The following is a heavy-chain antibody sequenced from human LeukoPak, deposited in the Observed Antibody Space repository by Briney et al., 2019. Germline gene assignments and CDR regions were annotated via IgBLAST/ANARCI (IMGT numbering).Heavy chain of an antibody. CDR2: ISSSSSTI. V-gene: IGHV3-48*01. J-gene: IGHJ6*03. CDR3: ARDGGRLHYYYYMDV. CDR1: GFTFSSYS. D-gene: IGHD3-16*01. Sequence: GGSLRLSCAASGFTFSSYSMNWVRQAPGKGLEWVSYISSSSSTIYYADSVKGRFTISRDNAKNSLYLQMDSLRAEDTAVYYCARDGGRLHYYYYMDVWGKGTTVTVSS.